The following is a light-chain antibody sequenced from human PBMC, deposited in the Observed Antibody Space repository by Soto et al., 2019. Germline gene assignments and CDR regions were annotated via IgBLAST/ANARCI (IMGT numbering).Light chain of an antibody. CDR3: QQRNNWPWT. CDR2: DAS. V-gene: IGKV3-11*01. CDR1: QSVNSY. Sequence: EIVLTQSPVTLSLSPGERVTLSCRASQSVNSYLVWYQQKPGQAPRLLIYDASTRATGIPARFSGSGSGTDFTLTISSLEPEDFAAYYCQQRNNWPWTFGQGTKVEIK. J-gene: IGKJ1*01.